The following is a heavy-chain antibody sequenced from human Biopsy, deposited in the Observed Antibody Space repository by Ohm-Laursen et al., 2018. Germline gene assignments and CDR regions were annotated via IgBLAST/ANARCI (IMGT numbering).Heavy chain of an antibody. CDR2: ISSSGTTI. CDR3: TGRYDIGAYGVDV. V-gene: IGHV3-11*01. Sequence: LSLTCAASGFNFRDYNMNWIRQAPGKGLEWISHISSSGTTIYYGDVVRGRFTISRDNEKNSLFLQMNSLRADATAVYYCTGRYDIGAYGVDVWGQGTTVIVSS. D-gene: IGHD3-9*01. J-gene: IGHJ6*02. CDR1: GFNFRDYN.